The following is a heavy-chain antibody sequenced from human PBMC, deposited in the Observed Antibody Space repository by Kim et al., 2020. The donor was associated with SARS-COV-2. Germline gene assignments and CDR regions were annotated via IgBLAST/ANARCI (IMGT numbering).Heavy chain of an antibody. Sequence: GGSLRLSCAASGFTFSDYYMSWIRQAPGKGLEWVSYISSSGSTIYYADSVKGRFTISRDNAKNSLYLQMNSLRAEDTAVYYCARDLGVRGVPTRYYYYGMDVWGQGTTVTVSS. CDR2: ISSSGSTI. CDR1: GFTFSDYY. V-gene: IGHV3-11*01. J-gene: IGHJ6*02. CDR3: ARDLGVRGVPTRYYYYGMDV. D-gene: IGHD3-10*01.